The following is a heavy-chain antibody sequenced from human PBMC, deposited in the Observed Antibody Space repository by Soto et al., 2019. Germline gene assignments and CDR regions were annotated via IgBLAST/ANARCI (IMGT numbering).Heavy chain of an antibody. J-gene: IGHJ4*02. CDR3: ARDLTYYDILTGYYGVFDY. D-gene: IGHD3-9*01. Sequence: GGSLRLSCGVSGLNFRSYAMYWVRQTPGKGLEWVAVITHDGSQKYYADYVKGRFTISRDNSKNTLYLQMNSLRAEDTAVYYCARDLTYYDILTGYYGVFDYWGQGTLVTVSS. CDR2: ITHDGSQK. V-gene: IGHV3-30-3*01. CDR1: GLNFRSYA.